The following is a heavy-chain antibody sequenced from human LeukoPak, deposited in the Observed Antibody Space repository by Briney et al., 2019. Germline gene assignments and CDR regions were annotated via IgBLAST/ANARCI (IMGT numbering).Heavy chain of an antibody. CDR3: AKYYYDSSGYPRFDP. CDR2: ISGSGGST. J-gene: IGHJ5*02. D-gene: IGHD3-22*01. Sequence: GGSLRLSCAASGFTFSSYAMSWVRQAPGKGLEWVSAISGSGGSTYYADSVKGRFTISRDNSKNTLYLQMNSLRAEGTAVYYCAKYYYDSSGYPRFDPWGQGTLVTVSS. V-gene: IGHV3-23*01. CDR1: GFTFSSYA.